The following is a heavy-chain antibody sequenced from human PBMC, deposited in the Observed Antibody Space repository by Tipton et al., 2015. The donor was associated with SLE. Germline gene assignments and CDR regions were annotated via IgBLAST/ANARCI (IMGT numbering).Heavy chain of an antibody. D-gene: IGHD3-22*01. CDR3: ARQSTRTEYDTWGWFDP. V-gene: IGHV4-4*07. Sequence: TLSLTCNVSGASISIYYWTWIRQPAGKGPEWIGRIYSSGNTEYTPSLKSRVTISRDLSKNEVYLKVRSVTAADTAVYYCARQSTRTEYDTWGWFDPWGQGTLVTVSS. CDR2: IYSSGNT. CDR1: GASISIYY. J-gene: IGHJ5*02.